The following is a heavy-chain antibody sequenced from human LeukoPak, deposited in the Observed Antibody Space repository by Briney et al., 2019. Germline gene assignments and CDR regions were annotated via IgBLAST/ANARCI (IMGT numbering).Heavy chain of an antibody. CDR3: ARHGSTREYINWFDP. Sequence: GESLKISCKGSGYSFTSYWIGWVRQMPGKGLEWMGIIYPGVSDTRYSPSFQGQVTISADKSISTAYLQWSSLKASDTAMYYCARHGSTREYINWFDPWGQGTLVTVSS. V-gene: IGHV5-51*01. J-gene: IGHJ5*02. D-gene: IGHD6-6*01. CDR2: IYPGVSDT. CDR1: GYSFTSYW.